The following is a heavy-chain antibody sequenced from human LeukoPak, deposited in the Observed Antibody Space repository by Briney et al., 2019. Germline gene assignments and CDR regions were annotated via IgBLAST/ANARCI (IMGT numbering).Heavy chain of an antibody. CDR2: IRYDGSNK. V-gene: IGHV3-30*02. CDR1: GFTFSTYG. D-gene: IGHD3-3*01. J-gene: IGHJ3*02. CDR3: ATISSDYDFWSGYHDAFDI. Sequence: GGSLRLSCAASGFTFSTYGMHWVRQAPGKGLDWVAFIRYDGSNKYYADSVKGRFTISRDNSKNTLYLQMNSLRAEDTAVYYCATISSDYDFWSGYHDAFDIWGQGTMVTVSS.